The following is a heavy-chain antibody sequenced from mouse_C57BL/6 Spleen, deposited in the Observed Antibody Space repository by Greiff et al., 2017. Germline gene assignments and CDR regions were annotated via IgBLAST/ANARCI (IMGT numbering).Heavy chain of an antibody. CDR3: ARPYDYGSSPWYFDV. J-gene: IGHJ1*03. Sequence: QVQLQQPGAELVKPGASVKLSCKASGYTFTSYWMQWVQQRPGQGLEWIGEIDPSDSYTNYNQKFKGKATVTVDTSSSTAYMQLSSLTSEDSAGYYCARPYDYGSSPWYFDVWGTGTTVTVSS. CDR2: IDPSDSYT. V-gene: IGHV1-50*01. D-gene: IGHD1-1*01. CDR1: GYTFTSYW.